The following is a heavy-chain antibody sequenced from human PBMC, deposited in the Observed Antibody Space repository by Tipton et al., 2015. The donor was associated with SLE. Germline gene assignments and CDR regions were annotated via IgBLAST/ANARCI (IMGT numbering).Heavy chain of an antibody. CDR1: GGSFSDYY. V-gene: IGHV4-34*01. Sequence: TLSLTCAVYGGSFSDYYWSWIRQPPGKGLEWIGEINHSGSTNYNPSLKSRVTISVDTSKNQFSLKLSSVTAADTAVYYCARLGGGYCSSTSCYWIDPWGQGTLVTVSS. CDR2: INHSGST. J-gene: IGHJ5*02. CDR3: ARLGGGYCSSTSCYWIDP. D-gene: IGHD2-2*01.